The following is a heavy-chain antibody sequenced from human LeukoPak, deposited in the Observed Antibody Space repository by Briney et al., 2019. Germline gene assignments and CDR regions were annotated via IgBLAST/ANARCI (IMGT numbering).Heavy chain of an antibody. CDR3: ASNNYYDSSGFLPGPPESGNDY. J-gene: IGHJ4*02. V-gene: IGHV4-34*01. CDR1: GGSFSVYY. D-gene: IGHD3-22*01. CDR2: INHSGST. Sequence: SETLSLTCAVYGGSFSVYYWSWIRQPPGKGLGWIGEINHSGSTNYNPSLKSRVTISVDTSKNQFSLKLSSVTAADTAMYYCASNNYYDSSGFLPGPPESGNDYWGQGTLVTVSS.